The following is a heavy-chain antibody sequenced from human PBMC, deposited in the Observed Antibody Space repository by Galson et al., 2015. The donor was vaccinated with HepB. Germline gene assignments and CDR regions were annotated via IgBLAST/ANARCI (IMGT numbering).Heavy chain of an antibody. J-gene: IGHJ1*01. V-gene: IGHV4-39*01. CDR3: ARLGIVVVPAAISEYFQH. CDR2: IYYSGST. Sequence: ETLSLTCTVSGGSISSSSYYWGWIRQPPGKGLEWIGSIYYSGSTYYNPSLKSRVTISVDTSKNQFSLKLSSVTAADTAVYYCARLGIVVVPAAISEYFQHWGQGTLVTVSS. CDR1: GGSISSSSYY. D-gene: IGHD2-2*01.